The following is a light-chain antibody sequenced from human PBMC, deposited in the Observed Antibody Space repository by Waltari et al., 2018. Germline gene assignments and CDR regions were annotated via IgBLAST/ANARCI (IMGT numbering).Light chain of an antibody. V-gene: IGKV3-15*01. CDR3: QHYNNWPRT. J-gene: IGKJ1*01. CDR2: GAS. CDR1: QNVNRN. Sequence: MTQSPDTLSVSPGDRATLSCRASQNVNRNLAWYQKKSGQAPRLLISGASARAAGIPPRFSGGGSGTEFTLTISSLQSEDFAVYYCQHYNNWPRTFGQGTKVEIK.